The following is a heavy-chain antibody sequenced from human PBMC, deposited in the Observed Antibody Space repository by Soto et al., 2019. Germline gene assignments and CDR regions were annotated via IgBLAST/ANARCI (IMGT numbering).Heavy chain of an antibody. V-gene: IGHV1-46*02. J-gene: IGHJ4*01. CDR3: ARGGHIAVVTDSFDS. Sequence: ASVKVSCKSSGYPFNTYYLHWVRQAPGQGLEWMGMIHPSGGGSTYAQKFLGRVTMTMDSSTSTVFMELNSLRSADTAVYYCARGGHIAVVTDSFDSGG. CDR2: IHPSGGGS. D-gene: IGHD2-21*02. CDR1: GYPFNTYY.